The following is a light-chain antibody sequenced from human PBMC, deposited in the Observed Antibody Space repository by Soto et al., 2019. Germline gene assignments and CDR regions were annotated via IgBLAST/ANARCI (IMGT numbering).Light chain of an antibody. CDR3: SSYRTGGPFG. J-gene: IGLJ1*01. CDR2: EVS. CDR1: SSDVGGYNY. V-gene: IGLV2-14*01. Sequence: QSALTQPASVSGSPGQSIAISCTGTSSDVGGYNYVSWYQQLPGKAPKLLISEVSNRPSGVSHRFSGSKSGNTASLTISGLQAEDEADYYCSSYRTGGPFGFGTGTKLTVL.